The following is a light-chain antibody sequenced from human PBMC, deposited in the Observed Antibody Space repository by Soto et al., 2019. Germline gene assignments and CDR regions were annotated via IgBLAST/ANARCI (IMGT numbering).Light chain of an antibody. J-gene: IGLJ2*01. CDR2: EVS. V-gene: IGLV2-8*01. Sequence: QSALTQPPSASGSPGQSGTLSCTGTSSDVGGYNYVSWYQHHPGKGPKLMIYEVSKRPSGVPDRFSGSKSGDTASLTVSGLQAEDEADYYCTSYAGSNTRVVFGGGTKLTVL. CDR1: SSDVGGYNY. CDR3: TSYAGSNTRVV.